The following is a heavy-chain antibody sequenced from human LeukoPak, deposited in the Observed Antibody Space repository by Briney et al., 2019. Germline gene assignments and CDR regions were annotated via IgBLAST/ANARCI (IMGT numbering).Heavy chain of an antibody. J-gene: IGHJ4*02. CDR2: ISYDGSNK. CDR1: GCTFSSYG. Sequence: PGGSLRLSCAASGCTFSSYGMHWVRQAPGKGLEWVAVISYDGSNKYHADSVKGRFTISRDNSKNTLYLQMNSLRAEDTAVYYCARIRDDYNPLDYWGQGTLVTVSS. D-gene: IGHD5-24*01. CDR3: ARIRDDYNPLDY. V-gene: IGHV3-30*03.